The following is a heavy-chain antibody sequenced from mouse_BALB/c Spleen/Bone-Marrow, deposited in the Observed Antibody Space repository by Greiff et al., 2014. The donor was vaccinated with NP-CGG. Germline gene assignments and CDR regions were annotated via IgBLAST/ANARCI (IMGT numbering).Heavy chain of an antibody. J-gene: IGHJ2*01. CDR2: IYPHNGGN. CDR1: GYTFTDYN. Sequence: EVQLQQSGPELVKPGASVKISCKASGYTFTDYNMHWVKQSHGKSLEWIVYIYPHNGGNGYNQKFKNKATLTVDSSSSTAYMALRSLTSEDSAVYYCARSRGTTATTYYFDYWGQGTTLTVSS. D-gene: IGHD1-2*01. CDR3: ARSRGTTATTYYFDY. V-gene: IGHV1S29*02.